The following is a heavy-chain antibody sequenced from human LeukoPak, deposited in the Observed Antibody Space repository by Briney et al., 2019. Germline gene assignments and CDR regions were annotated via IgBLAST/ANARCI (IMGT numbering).Heavy chain of an antibody. D-gene: IGHD4-11*01. J-gene: IGHJ4*02. CDR1: GFSFSRYW. CDR3: TLLTTHKPDY. Sequence: PGGSLRLSCAASGFSFSRYWMHWVRQTPGKGLVWVGRIKSKTDGGTTDYAAPVKGRFTISRDDSKNTLYLQMNGLKTEDTAVYYCTLLTTHKPDYWGQGTLVTVSS. V-gene: IGHV3-15*01. CDR2: IKSKTDGGTT.